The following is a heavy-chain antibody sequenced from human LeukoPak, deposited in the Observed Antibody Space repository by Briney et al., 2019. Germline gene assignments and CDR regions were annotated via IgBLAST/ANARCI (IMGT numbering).Heavy chain of an antibody. CDR3: ARDSSGPWFDP. J-gene: IGHJ5*02. CDR1: GFIFNNYI. CDR2: ITGSGSFV. V-gene: IGHV3-21*01. D-gene: IGHD6-6*01. Sequence: PGRSLRLSCAVSGFIFNNYIMNWVRQAPGKGLEWVSSITGSGSFVYYADSVKGRFTISRDNAKNSLFLQMNSLRAEDTAVYYCARDSSGPWFDPWGQGTLVTVSS.